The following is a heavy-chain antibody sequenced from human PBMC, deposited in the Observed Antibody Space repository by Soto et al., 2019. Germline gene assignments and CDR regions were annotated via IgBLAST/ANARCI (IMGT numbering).Heavy chain of an antibody. CDR3: ARGPDYDILTGLARGKEFDY. CDR2: ISYDGSKK. CDR1: GFTFRTYG. D-gene: IGHD3-9*01. V-gene: IGHV3-33*05. J-gene: IGHJ4*02. Sequence: GGSLRLSCGTAGFTFRTYGIHRVRQAPGKGLEWVTIISYDGSKKYYVDSVEGRFTISRDNSKKTVHLQMNSLRVEDTAVYYCARGPDYDILTGLARGKEFDYWGQGT.